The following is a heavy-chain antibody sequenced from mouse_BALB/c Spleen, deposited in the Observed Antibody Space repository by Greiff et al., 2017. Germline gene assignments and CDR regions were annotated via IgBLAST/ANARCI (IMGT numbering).Heavy chain of an antibody. CDR2: ISSGGSYT. CDR1: GFTFSSYA. D-gene: IGHD2-2*01. CDR3: ARRDYGYDY. V-gene: IGHV5-9-4*01. J-gene: IGHJ2*01. Sequence: EVHLVESGGGLVKPGGSLKLSCAASGFTFSSYAMSWVRQSPEKRLEWVAEISSGGSYTYYPDTVTGRFTISRDNAKNTLYLEMSSLRSEDTAMYYCARRDYGYDYWGQGTTLTVSS.